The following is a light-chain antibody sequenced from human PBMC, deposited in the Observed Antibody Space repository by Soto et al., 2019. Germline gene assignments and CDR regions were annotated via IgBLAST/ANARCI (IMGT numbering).Light chain of an antibody. CDR1: QSVSSSY. V-gene: IGKV3-20*01. CDR2: GAS. J-gene: IGKJ3*01. CDR3: QQYGSSPR. Sequence: EIVLTQSPGTLSLSPGERATLSCRASQSVSSSYLAWYQQKPGQAPRLLIYGASSRATGIPDRFSGSGSGTAFTLNISRLEPEDFAVYYYQQYGSSPRFGPGTKVDIK.